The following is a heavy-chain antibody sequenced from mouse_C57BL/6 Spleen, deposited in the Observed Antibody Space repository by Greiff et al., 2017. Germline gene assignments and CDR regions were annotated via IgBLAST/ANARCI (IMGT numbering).Heavy chain of an antibody. D-gene: IGHD1-1*01. J-gene: IGHJ2*01. Sequence: QVQLQQSGPELVKPGASVKISCKASGYAFSSSWMNWVKQRPGTGLEWIGRIYPGDGDTNYNGKFKGKATLTADKSSSTAYMQLSSLTSEDSAVYFCAGGYDSSYPDYWGQGTTLTVSS. CDR3: AGGYDSSYPDY. CDR1: GYAFSSSW. V-gene: IGHV1-82*01. CDR2: IYPGDGDT.